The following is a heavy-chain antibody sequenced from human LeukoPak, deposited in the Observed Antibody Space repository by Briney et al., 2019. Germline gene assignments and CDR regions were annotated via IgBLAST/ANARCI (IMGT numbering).Heavy chain of an antibody. V-gene: IGHV1-2*02. D-gene: IGHD3-22*01. Sequence: ASVKVSCKASGYTFTGYYMHWVRQAPGQGLEWMGWINPNSGGTNYAQKFQGRVTMTRDTSISTAYMELSSLRSEDTAVYYCAAVGYDSSGYYYWGQGTLVTVSS. CDR3: AAVGYDSSGYYY. CDR1: GYTFTGYY. J-gene: IGHJ4*02. CDR2: INPNSGGT.